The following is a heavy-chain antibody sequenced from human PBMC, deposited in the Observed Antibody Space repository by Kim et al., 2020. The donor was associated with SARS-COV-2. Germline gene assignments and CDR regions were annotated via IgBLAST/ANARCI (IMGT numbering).Heavy chain of an antibody. V-gene: IGHV3-33*01. Sequence: GGSLRLSCAASGFTFSSYGMHWVRQAPGKGLEWVAVIWYDGSNKYYADSVKGRFTISRDNSKNTLYLQMNSLRAEDTAVYYCAREGDTNYDFWSGYGDAFDIWGQGTMVTVSS. CDR3: AREGDTNYDFWSGYGDAFDI. CDR1: GFTFSSYG. J-gene: IGHJ3*02. D-gene: IGHD3-3*01. CDR2: IWYDGSNK.